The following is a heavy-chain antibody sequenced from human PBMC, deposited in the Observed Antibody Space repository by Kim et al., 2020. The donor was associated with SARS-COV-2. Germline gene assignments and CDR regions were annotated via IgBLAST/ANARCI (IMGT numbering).Heavy chain of an antibody. J-gene: IGHJ6*02. V-gene: IGHV1-46*01. CDR1: GYTFTSYY. CDR2: INPSGGST. CDR3: AREVGATLTEPYYYYGMDV. Sequence: ASVKVSCKASGYTFTSYYMHWVRQAPGQGLEWMGIINPSGGSTSYAQKFQGRVTMTRDTSTSTVYMELSSLRSEDSAVYYCAREVGATLTEPYYYYGMDVWGQGTTVTVSS. D-gene: IGHD1-26*01.